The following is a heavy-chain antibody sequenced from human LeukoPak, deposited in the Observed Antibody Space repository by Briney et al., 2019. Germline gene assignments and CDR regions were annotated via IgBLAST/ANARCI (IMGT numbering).Heavy chain of an antibody. V-gene: IGHV3-30*03. CDR3: ARENIGRLRHPDAFDI. Sequence: PGGSLRLSCAASGFIFSNYGMNWVRQAPGKGLEWVAVISYDGSNKYYADSVKGRFTISRDNSKNTLYLQMNSLRAEDTAVYYCARENIGRLRHPDAFDIWGQGTMVTVSS. CDR1: GFIFSNYG. CDR2: ISYDGSNK. J-gene: IGHJ3*02. D-gene: IGHD2/OR15-2a*01.